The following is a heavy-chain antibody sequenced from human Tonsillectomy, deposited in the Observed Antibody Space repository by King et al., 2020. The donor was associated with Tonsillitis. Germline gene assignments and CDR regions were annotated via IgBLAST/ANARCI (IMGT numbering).Heavy chain of an antibody. CDR1: GASISSGGYS. V-gene: IGHV4-30-2*01. CDR3: AGGGYSYGLGAFDI. CDR2: IYQSGST. J-gene: IGHJ3*02. D-gene: IGHD5-18*01. Sequence: QLQESGSRLVRPSQTLSLTCAVSGASISSGGYSWSWIRQPPGKGLEWIGHIYQSGSTYYNTSLKSRVTISVVRSKKHFSLNLSSVTAADTAVYYCAGGGYSYGLGAFDIWGQGTVVPVPS.